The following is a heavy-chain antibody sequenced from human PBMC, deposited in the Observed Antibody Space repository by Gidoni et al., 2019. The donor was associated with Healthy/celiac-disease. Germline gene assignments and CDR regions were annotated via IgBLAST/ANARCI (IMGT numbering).Heavy chain of an antibody. Sequence: VQLQQWGAGLLKPSETLSLTCAVYGGSFSGYYWSWIRPPPGKGLEWIGEINHKGSTNYNPSLKSRVTISVDTSKNQFSLKLSSVTAADTAVYYCARGGNTIFGVVIIPHYYGMDVWGQGTTVTVSS. V-gene: IGHV4-34*01. CDR3: ARGGNTIFGVVIIPHYYGMDV. CDR1: GGSFSGYY. D-gene: IGHD3-3*01. J-gene: IGHJ6*02. CDR2: INHKGST.